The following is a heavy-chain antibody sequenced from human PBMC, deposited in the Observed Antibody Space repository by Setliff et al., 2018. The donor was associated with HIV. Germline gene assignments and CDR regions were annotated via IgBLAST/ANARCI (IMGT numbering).Heavy chain of an antibody. CDR1: GYTFSYA. J-gene: IGHJ4*02. D-gene: IGHD5-18*01. CDR3: ARTLRAAAMGYFDY. Sequence: GASVKVSCKASGYTFSYAMHWVRQAPGQRLEWMGWINAGNGNTKYSQKFQGRVTMTRDTSISTAYMELSRLRSDDTAVYYCARTLRAAAMGYFDYWGQGTLVTVSS. V-gene: IGHV1-3*01. CDR2: INAGNGNT.